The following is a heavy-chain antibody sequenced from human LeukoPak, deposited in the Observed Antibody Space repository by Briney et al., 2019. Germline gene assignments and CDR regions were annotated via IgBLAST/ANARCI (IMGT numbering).Heavy chain of an antibody. Sequence: ASVKVSCKASGYTFTSYDINWVRQATGQGLEWMGWMNPNSGNTGYAQKFQGIVTMTRNTSISTAYMELSSLRSEDTAVYYCAVGGATGTTGDYFDYWGQGTLVTVSS. CDR1: GYTFTSYD. V-gene: IGHV1-8*01. D-gene: IGHD1-1*01. J-gene: IGHJ4*02. CDR2: MNPNSGNT. CDR3: AVGGATGTTGDYFDY.